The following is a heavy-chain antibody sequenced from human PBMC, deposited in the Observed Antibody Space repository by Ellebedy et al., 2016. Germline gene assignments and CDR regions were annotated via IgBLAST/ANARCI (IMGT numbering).Heavy chain of an antibody. V-gene: IGHV3-23*01. CDR1: GFTFSSYA. Sequence: GESLKISXAASGFTFSSYAMSWVRQAPGKGLEWVSAISGSGGSTYYADSVKGRFTISRDNSKNTLYLQMNSLRAEDTAVYYCAAGFLVGARGDAFDIWGQGTMVTVSS. J-gene: IGHJ3*02. CDR3: AAGFLVGARGDAFDI. CDR2: ISGSGGST. D-gene: IGHD1-26*01.